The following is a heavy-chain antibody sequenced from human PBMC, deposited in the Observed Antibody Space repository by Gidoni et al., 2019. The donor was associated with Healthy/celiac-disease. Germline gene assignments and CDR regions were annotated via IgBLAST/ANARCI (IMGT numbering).Heavy chain of an antibody. V-gene: IGHV4-34*01. Sequence: QVQLQQWGAGLLKPSETLSLTCAVYGGSFSGYYWSWIRQPPGKGLEWIGEINHSGSTNYNPSLKSRVTISVDTSKNQFSLKLSSVTAADTAVYYCARGGHSSANDYWGQGTLVTVSS. D-gene: IGHD6-25*01. CDR1: GGSFSGYY. CDR2: INHSGST. J-gene: IGHJ4*02. CDR3: ARGGHSSANDY.